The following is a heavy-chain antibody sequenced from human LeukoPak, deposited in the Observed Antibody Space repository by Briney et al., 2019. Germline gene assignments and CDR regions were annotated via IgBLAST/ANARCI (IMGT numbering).Heavy chain of an antibody. Sequence: ASVKVSCKASGYTFTGYYMHWVRQAPGHGLEWMGWINPNSGGTNYAQKFQGRVTMTRDTSISTAYTELSRLRSDDTAVYYCARDSAMIVVEWFDPWGQGTLVTVSS. V-gene: IGHV1-2*02. CDR3: ARDSAMIVVEWFDP. J-gene: IGHJ5*02. CDR1: GYTFTGYY. CDR2: INPNSGGT. D-gene: IGHD3-22*01.